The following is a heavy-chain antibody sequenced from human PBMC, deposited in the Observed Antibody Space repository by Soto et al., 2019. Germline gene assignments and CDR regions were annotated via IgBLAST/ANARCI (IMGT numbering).Heavy chain of an antibody. V-gene: IGHV1-3*01. CDR3: ARLPTPQMYYDFWSGYPS. CDR1: GYTFTSYA. CDR2: INAGNGNT. J-gene: IGHJ5*02. D-gene: IGHD3-3*01. Sequence: GASVEGSCKASGYTFTSYAMHWVRQAPGQRLEWMGWINAGNGNTKYSQKFQGRVTITRDTSASTAYMELSSLRSEDTAVYYCARLPTPQMYYDFWSGYPSWGQGTLV.